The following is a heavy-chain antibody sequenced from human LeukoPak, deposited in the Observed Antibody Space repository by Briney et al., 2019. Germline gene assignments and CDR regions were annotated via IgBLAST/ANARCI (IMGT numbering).Heavy chain of an antibody. D-gene: IGHD5-12*01. CDR2: IKSKTDGGTT. V-gene: IGHV3-15*01. CDR3: TTDGEVVAYYNMDV. Sequence: GGSLRLSCAASGFTFSNAWMSWVRQAPGKGLEWVGRIKSKTDGGTTDYAAPVKGRFTISRDDSKNTLYLQMDSLKTEDTAVYYCTTDGEVVAYYNMDVWGKGTTVTVSS. CDR1: GFTFSNAW. J-gene: IGHJ6*03.